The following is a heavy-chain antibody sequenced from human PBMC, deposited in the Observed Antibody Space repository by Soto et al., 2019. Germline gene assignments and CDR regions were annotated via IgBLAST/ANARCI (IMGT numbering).Heavy chain of an antibody. J-gene: IGHJ4*02. CDR1: GGSISSGGWY. D-gene: IGHD3-10*01. CDR3: ASSDIMVRGVIS. Sequence: PSETLSLTCTVSGGSISSGGWYWSWMRQDPEKGLEWIVYIYYSGSTYYNPSLKSRVTISVDTSKNQFFLKLSSVTAADTAVYYCASSDIMVRGVISWGQGTLVTVSS. V-gene: IGHV4-31*03. CDR2: IYYSGST.